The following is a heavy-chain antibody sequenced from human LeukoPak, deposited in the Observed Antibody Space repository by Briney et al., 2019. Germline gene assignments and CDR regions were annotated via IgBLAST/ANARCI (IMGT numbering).Heavy chain of an antibody. D-gene: IGHD6-13*01. J-gene: IGHJ3*02. CDR3: ADLSSLGGAFDI. CDR2: IIPIFGTA. CDR1: GGTFSSYA. Sequence: ASVNVSCKASGGTFSSYAISWVRQAPGQGLEWMGGIIPIFGTANYAQKFQGRVTITADESTSTAYMELSSLRSEDTAVYYCADLSSLGGAFDIWGQGTMVTVSS. V-gene: IGHV1-69*13.